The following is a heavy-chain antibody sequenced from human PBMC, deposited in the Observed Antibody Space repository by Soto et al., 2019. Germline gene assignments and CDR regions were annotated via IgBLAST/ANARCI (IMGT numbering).Heavy chain of an antibody. CDR3: AKNFVTVYDFWSGYYATNAFDI. CDR1: GFTFSSYA. J-gene: IGHJ3*02. Sequence: GGSLRLSCAASGFTFSSYAMSWVRQAPGKGLEWVSAISGSGGSTYYADSVKGRFTISRDNSKNTLYLQMNSLRAENTAVYYCAKNFVTVYDFWSGYYATNAFDIWGQGTMVTVSS. D-gene: IGHD3-3*01. CDR2: ISGSGGST. V-gene: IGHV3-23*01.